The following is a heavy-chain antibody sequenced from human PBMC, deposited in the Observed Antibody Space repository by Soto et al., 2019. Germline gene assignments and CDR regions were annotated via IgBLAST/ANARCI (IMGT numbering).Heavy chain of an antibody. CDR2: IYYSGST. J-gene: IGHJ4*02. CDR1: GVSISGYY. D-gene: IGHD3-22*01. V-gene: IGHV4-59*01. Sequence: PSETLSLTCTVSGVSISGYYWSWIRQPPGKGLEWIGYIYYSGSTNYNPSLKSRVTISVDTSKNQFSLKLSSVTAADTAVYYCARAVLPYYYDSSGYFFDYWGQGTLVTVSS. CDR3: ARAVLPYYYDSSGYFFDY.